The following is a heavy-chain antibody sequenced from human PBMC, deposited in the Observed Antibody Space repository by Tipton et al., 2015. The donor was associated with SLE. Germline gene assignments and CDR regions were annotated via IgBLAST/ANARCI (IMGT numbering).Heavy chain of an antibody. Sequence: TLSLTCVVYGGSFSGYYWSWIRQPPGKGLEWIGEIIHSGSTNSNPSLKSRLTISVDTSKDQFSLNLTSVTAADTAVYYCARGYLVLRFLEWQLGGFDPWGQGTLVTVSS. CDR3: ARGYLVLRFLEWQLGGFDP. J-gene: IGHJ5*02. CDR2: IIHSGST. D-gene: IGHD3-3*01. CDR1: GGSFSGYY. V-gene: IGHV4-34*01.